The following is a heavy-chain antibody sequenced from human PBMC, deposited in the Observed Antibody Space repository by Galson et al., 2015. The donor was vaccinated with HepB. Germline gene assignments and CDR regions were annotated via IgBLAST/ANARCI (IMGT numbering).Heavy chain of an antibody. Sequence: SLRLSCAASGFTFSSYAMSWVRQAPGKGLEWVSAISGSGGSTYYADSVKGRFTISRDNSKNTLYLQMNSLRAEDTAVYYCAKDINWMGSSWPFDYWGQGTLVTVSS. CDR3: AKDINWMGSSWPFDY. D-gene: IGHD6-13*01. V-gene: IGHV3-23*01. J-gene: IGHJ4*02. CDR1: GFTFSSYA. CDR2: ISGSGGST.